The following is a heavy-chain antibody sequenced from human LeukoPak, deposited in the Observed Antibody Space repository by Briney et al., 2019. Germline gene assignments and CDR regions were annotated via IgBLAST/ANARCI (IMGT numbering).Heavy chain of an antibody. Sequence: GGSLRLSCAASGFTFSHYSMNWVRQAPGKGLEWISYIGISSGNTKYADSVKGRFTISGDKAKNSVYLQMNSLRVEDTAVYYCARDTKYAFDNWGQGTLVTVYS. V-gene: IGHV3-48*01. CDR2: IGISSGNT. CDR1: GFTFSHYS. D-gene: IGHD2-2*01. CDR3: ARDTKYAFDN. J-gene: IGHJ4*02.